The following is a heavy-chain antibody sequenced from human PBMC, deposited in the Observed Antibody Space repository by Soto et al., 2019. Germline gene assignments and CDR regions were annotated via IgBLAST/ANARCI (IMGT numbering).Heavy chain of an antibody. Sequence: ASVKVSCKASGYTFTSYYMHWVRQAPGQGLEWMGIINPSGGSTSYAQKFQGRVTMTRDTSTSTVYMELSSLRSEDTAVYYCARVSSYYGSGSPWFDPWGQGTLVTVS. V-gene: IGHV1-46*03. CDR1: GYTFTSYY. D-gene: IGHD3-10*01. CDR3: ARVSSYYGSGSPWFDP. CDR2: INPSGGST. J-gene: IGHJ5*02.